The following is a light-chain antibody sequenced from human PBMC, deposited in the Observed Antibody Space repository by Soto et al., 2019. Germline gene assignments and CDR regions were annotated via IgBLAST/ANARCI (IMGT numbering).Light chain of an antibody. Sequence: IARRASQSISSWLAWYQQKPGKAPKLLIYKASSLESGVPSRFSGSGSGTEFTLTLRSLQSDEFAPHYCQQHNSYPVSVAGGTKVDIK. J-gene: IGKJ4*01. V-gene: IGKV1-5*03. CDR1: QSISSW. CDR3: QQHNSYPVS. CDR2: KAS.